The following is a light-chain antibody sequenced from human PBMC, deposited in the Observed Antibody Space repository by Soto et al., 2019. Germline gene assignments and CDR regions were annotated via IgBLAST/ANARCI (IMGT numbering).Light chain of an antibody. CDR1: QGISSY. CDR3: QQYYSYPRT. V-gene: IGKV1-8*01. CDR2: AAS. J-gene: IGKJ1*01. Sequence: IRMTQSPSSLSASTGDRVTITCRASQGISSYLAWYQQKPGKAPKLLIYAASTLQSGVPSRFSGSGSGTDFTLTISCLQSEDFATYYCQQYYSYPRTFGQGT.